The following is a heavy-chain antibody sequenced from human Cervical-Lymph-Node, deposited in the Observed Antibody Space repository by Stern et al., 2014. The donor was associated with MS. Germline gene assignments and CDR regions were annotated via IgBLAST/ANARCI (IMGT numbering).Heavy chain of an antibody. Sequence: VQLVQSGAEVKKPGASVKVSCKASGYTFTSYGISWVRQAPVQGLEWLGWISAYNGNTNYAQKLQGRVTRTTDTATSTAYMELRSLRSDDTAVYYCARLGVAGTNYYYGMDVWGQGTTVTVSS. CDR1: GYTFTSYG. CDR2: ISAYNGNT. V-gene: IGHV1-18*04. D-gene: IGHD6-19*01. CDR3: ARLGVAGTNYYYGMDV. J-gene: IGHJ6*02.